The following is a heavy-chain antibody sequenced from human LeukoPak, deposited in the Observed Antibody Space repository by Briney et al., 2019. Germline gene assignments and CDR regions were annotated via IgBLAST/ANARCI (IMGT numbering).Heavy chain of an antibody. CDR1: GGTFSSYA. CDR2: IIPIFGTA. CDR3: ARERGRITMVRGVTPSYYYYYMDV. J-gene: IGHJ6*03. V-gene: IGHV1-69*01. D-gene: IGHD3-10*01. Sequence: SVKVSCKASGGTFSSYAISWVRQAPGQGLEWMGGIIPIFGTANYAQKFQGRVTITADESTSTAYMELSSLRSEDTAVYYCARERGRITMVRGVTPSYYYYYMDVWGKGTTVTISS.